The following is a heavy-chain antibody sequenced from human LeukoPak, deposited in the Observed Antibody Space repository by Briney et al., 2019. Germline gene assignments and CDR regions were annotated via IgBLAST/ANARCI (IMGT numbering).Heavy chain of an antibody. J-gene: IGHJ4*02. Sequence: GGSLRLSCVASGFRLDAFGMSWVRQVPGKGLEWVSGIEWNGGRREYADSVKGRFTISRDNAKNSLYLQMKNLRAEDTALYYCASVLDDASGNSRYYFKTWGQGTLVTVSS. CDR1: GFRLDAFG. CDR3: ASVLDDASGNSRYYFKT. CDR2: IEWNGGRR. V-gene: IGHV3-20*04. D-gene: IGHD3-22*01.